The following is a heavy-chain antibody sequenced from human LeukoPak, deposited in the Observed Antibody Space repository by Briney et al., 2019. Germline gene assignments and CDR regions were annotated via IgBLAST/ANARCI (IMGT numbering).Heavy chain of an antibody. CDR1: GFIFSSYW. D-gene: IGHD3-22*01. V-gene: IGHV3-7*03. CDR2: IKEDGSEK. CDR3: ARGDDSGYYDYFDY. Sequence: GGSLRLSCAASGFIFSSYWMSWVRQAPGKGLEWVANIKEDGSEKYYVDYVKGRFTISRDNAKNSLYLEMNSLRVEDTAVYYCARGDDSGYYDYFDYWGQGALVTVSS. J-gene: IGHJ4*02.